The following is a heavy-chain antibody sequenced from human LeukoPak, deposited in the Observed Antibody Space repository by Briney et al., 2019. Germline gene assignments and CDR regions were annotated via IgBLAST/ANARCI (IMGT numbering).Heavy chain of an antibody. V-gene: IGHV3-23*01. CDR3: ARLVGASYFDY. Sequence: GGSLRLSCTASGFTFSNYALSWVRQAPGKGLEWVSTIAGSDLSTFYADSVKGRFTISRDNSKNTLYLQMNSLRAEDTAVYYCARLVGASYFDYWGQGTLVTVSS. D-gene: IGHD1-26*01. CDR1: GFTFSNYA. J-gene: IGHJ4*02. CDR2: IAGSDLST.